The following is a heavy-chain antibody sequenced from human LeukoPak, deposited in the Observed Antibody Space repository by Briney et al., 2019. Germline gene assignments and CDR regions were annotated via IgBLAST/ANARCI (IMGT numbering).Heavy chain of an antibody. J-gene: IGHJ5*02. Sequence: ASVKVSCKASGYTFTSYDINWVRQATGQGLEWMGWMNPNSGNTGYAQKFQGRVTITRNTSISTAYMELSSLRSEDMAVYYCARGPTYYDFWSGKMGFDPWGQGTLVTVSS. CDR1: GYTFTSYD. D-gene: IGHD3-3*01. CDR3: ARGPTYYDFWSGKMGFDP. CDR2: MNPNSGNT. V-gene: IGHV1-8*03.